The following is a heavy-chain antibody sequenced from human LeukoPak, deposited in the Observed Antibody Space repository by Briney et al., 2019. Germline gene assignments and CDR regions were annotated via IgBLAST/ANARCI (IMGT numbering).Heavy chain of an antibody. CDR1: GGSVSSSFYY. CDR3: ARHYTSSWYLGS. CDR2: IYYTGST. D-gene: IGHD2-15*01. Sequence: PSETLSLTCTVSGGSVSSSFYYWGWIRQPPGKGLDWIASIYYTGSTYYNPSLKSRVTIYVDTSKKQFSLKLSSVTAADTAVYYCARHYTSSWYLGSWGQGTLVTVSS. V-gene: IGHV4-39*01. J-gene: IGHJ5*02.